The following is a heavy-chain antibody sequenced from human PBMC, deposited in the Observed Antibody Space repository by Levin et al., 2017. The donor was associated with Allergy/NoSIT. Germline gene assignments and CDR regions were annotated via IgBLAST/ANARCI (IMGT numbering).Heavy chain of an antibody. V-gene: IGHV4-31*03. CDR1: GGSISSGGYY. J-gene: IGHJ3*02. Sequence: LRLSCTVSGGSISSGGYYWSWIRQHPGKGLEWIGYIYYSGSTYYNPSLKSRVTISVDTSKNQFSLKLSSVTAADTAVYYCARDWRSYDILTGYLGLGAFDIWGQGTMVTVSS. CDR3: ARDWRSYDILTGYLGLGAFDI. CDR2: IYYSGST. D-gene: IGHD3-9*01.